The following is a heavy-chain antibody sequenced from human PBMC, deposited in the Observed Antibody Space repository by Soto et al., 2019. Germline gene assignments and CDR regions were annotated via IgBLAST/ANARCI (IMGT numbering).Heavy chain of an antibody. Sequence: EVQLVETGGGLIQPGGSLRLSCAASGFTVSSNYMSWVRQAPGKGLERVSVIYSGGSTYYADSVKGRFTISRDNSKNTLYLQMNSLRAEDTAVYYCARIEQQLVHYYYYGMDVWGQGTTVTVSS. V-gene: IGHV3-53*02. CDR3: ARIEQQLVHYYYYGMDV. CDR1: GFTVSSNY. D-gene: IGHD6-13*01. J-gene: IGHJ6*02. CDR2: IYSGGST.